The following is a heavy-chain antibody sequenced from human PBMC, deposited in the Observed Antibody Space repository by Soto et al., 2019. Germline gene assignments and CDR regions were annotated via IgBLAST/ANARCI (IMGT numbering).Heavy chain of an antibody. V-gene: IGHV4-4*02. D-gene: IGHD3-22*01. CDR2: IYHSGST. CDR3: ASVGSDYDNSGYYLP. J-gene: IGHJ5*02. CDR1: VGSGISSNW. Sequence: SETLSVTCIVSVGSGISSNWWSCVRQPPGKGLEWIGEIYHSGSTTYNPSLKSRATISVDKSENQYSLRLKSVTAADTAVYYCASVGSDYDNSGYYLPWGPGTLVTVSS.